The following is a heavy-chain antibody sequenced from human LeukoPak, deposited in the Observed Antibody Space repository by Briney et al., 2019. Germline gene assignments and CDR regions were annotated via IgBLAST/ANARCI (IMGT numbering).Heavy chain of an antibody. CDR1: GFTVSSNY. Sequence: GGSLRLSCAASGFTVSSNYMSWVRQAPGKGLEWVSVIYSGGSTYYADSVKGRFTISRDNSKNTLYLQMNSLRAEDTAVYYCATYYYDSSRAFDIWGQGTMVTVSS. V-gene: IGHV3-53*01. CDR3: ATYYYDSSRAFDI. CDR2: IYSGGST. J-gene: IGHJ3*02. D-gene: IGHD3-22*01.